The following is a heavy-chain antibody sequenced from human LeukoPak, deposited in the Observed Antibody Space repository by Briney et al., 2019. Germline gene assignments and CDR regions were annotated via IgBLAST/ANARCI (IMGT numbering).Heavy chain of an antibody. CDR1: GGSINSDY. J-gene: IGHJ4*02. CDR3: ARYVVFSTGYSSSSPRHYFDH. V-gene: IGHV4-59*12. Sequence: SETLSLTCIVSGGSINSDYWNWIRQPPGKGLECIGHIYYTGSTYYKPSLESRVTISVDTAKNQISLKLSSVTAADTAVYYCARYVVFSTGYSSSSPRHYFDHWGQGTLVTVSS. CDR2: IYYTGST. D-gene: IGHD3/OR15-3a*01.